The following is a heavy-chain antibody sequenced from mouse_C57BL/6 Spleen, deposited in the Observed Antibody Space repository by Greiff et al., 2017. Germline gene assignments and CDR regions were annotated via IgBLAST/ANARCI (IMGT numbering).Heavy chain of an antibody. CDR2: INPNNGGT. Sequence: VQLQQSGPELVKPGASVKISCKASGYTFTDYYMNWVKQSHGKSLEWIGDINPNNGGTSYNQKFKGKATLTVDKSSSTAYMELRSLTSEDSAVYYCARSYYYGSRPFAYWGQGTLVTVSA. J-gene: IGHJ3*01. V-gene: IGHV1-26*01. CDR1: GYTFTDYY. D-gene: IGHD1-1*01. CDR3: ARSYYYGSRPFAY.